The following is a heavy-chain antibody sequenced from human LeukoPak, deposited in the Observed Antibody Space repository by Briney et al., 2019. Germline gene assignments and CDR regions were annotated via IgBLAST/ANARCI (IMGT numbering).Heavy chain of an antibody. CDR2: IVVGSGNT. D-gene: IGHD6-19*01. Sequence: GTSVKVSCKASGFTFTSSAVQWVRQARGQRLEWIGWIVVGSGNTNYAQKFQERVTITRDMSTSTAYMELSSPRSEDTAVYYCAAGYSSGWYVFDYWGPGTLVTVSS. CDR1: GFTFTSSA. J-gene: IGHJ4*02. V-gene: IGHV1-58*01. CDR3: AAGYSSGWYVFDY.